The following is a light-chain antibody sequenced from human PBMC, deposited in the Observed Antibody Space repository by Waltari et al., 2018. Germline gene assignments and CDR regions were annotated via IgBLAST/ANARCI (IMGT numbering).Light chain of an antibody. Sequence: DVVMPQSPLPLPVPLGQPASTSCRSSQSLVASDGNTYFNWFQQRPGQSPRRLFYRVSKRDSGVPDRFSGSGSGTDFTLRITRVEAEDVGVYYCMQGSHWPWTFGQGTKVEIK. V-gene: IGKV2-30*01. CDR1: QSLVASDGNTY. J-gene: IGKJ1*01. CDR2: RVS. CDR3: MQGSHWPWT.